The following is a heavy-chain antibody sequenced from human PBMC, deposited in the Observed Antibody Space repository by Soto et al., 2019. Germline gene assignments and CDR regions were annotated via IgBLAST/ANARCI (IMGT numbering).Heavy chain of an antibody. CDR3: ALWSY. CDR2: MNPNSGHT. J-gene: IGHJ4*02. D-gene: IGHD3-10*01. Sequence: QVQLVQYGAEVKKPGASVKVSCKASGYTFTSYDINWVRQATGQGLEWMGWMNPNSGHTGYVQKFQGRVTITRNTAIGTAYLEMRSLRSQDTAVYYCALWSYWGQGTLVTVSS. V-gene: IGHV1-8*01. CDR1: GYTFTSYD.